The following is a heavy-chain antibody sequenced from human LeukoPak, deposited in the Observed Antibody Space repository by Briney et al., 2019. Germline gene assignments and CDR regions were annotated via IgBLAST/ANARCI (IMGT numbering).Heavy chain of an antibody. V-gene: IGHV3-9*01. Sequence: GGSLRLSCAASGFTFRDSAMHWVRQAPGKGLKWVSGINWDSGFRAYADSVKGRFTISRDNAKNSLYLQMTSLKTEDTALYYCAKDRYSGSYYNYYFDNWGQGTLVTVSS. CDR1: GFTFRDSA. CDR3: AKDRYSGSYYNYYFDN. J-gene: IGHJ4*02. D-gene: IGHD3-10*01. CDR2: INWDSGFR.